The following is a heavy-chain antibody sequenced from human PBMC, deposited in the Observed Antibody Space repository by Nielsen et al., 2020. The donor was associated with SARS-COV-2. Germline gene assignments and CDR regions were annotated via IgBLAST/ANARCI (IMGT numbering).Heavy chain of an antibody. D-gene: IGHD3-16*01. J-gene: IGHJ3*02. CDR2: IYHSGRT. Sequence: SETLSLTCAVSGGSISSGGYSWSWIRQPPGKGLEWIGYIYHSGRTYYNPSLKSRVTISVDRSKNQFPLKLSSVTAADTAVYYCARGGRITFGGADDALDIWGQGTMVTVSS. V-gene: IGHV4-30-2*01. CDR1: GGSISSGGYS. CDR3: ARGGRITFGGADDALDI.